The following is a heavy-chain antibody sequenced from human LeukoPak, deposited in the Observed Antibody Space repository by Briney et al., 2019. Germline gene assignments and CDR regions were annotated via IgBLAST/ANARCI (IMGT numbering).Heavy chain of an antibody. CDR3: AKDPTDFDSSGQTYFDC. D-gene: IGHD3-22*01. CDR2: VSGGGGIT. Sequence: GGSLRLSCAASGFTFSSCAMNWVRQAPGKGLEWVAGVSGGGGITHYADSVRGRFTISRDNSKSTLYLQINSLRAEDTAIYYCAKDPTDFDSSGQTYFDCWGQGTLVTVSS. J-gene: IGHJ4*02. CDR1: GFTFSSCA. V-gene: IGHV3-23*01.